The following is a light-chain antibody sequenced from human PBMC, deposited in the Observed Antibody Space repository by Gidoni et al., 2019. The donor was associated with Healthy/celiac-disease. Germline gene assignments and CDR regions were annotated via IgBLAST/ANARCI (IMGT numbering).Light chain of an antibody. CDR1: QSVSSY. J-gene: IGKJ4*01. CDR3: QQRSNWPLT. V-gene: IGKV3-11*01. Sequence: PPTLSWSPWERATLSCRASQSVSSYLAWYQQKPGQAPRLLIYDASNRATGIPARFSGSGSGTDFTLTISSLEPEDFAVYYCQQRSNWPLTFGGGTKVEIK. CDR2: DAS.